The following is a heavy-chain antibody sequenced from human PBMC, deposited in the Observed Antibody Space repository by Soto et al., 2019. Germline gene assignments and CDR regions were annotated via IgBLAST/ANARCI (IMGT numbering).Heavy chain of an antibody. CDR2: ISSNGGST. J-gene: IGHJ6*02. CDR1: GFTFISYS. D-gene: IGHD3-9*01. Sequence: GGSLRLSCAASGFTFISYSMNWVRQAPGKGLEYVSAISSNGGSTYYANSVKGRFTISRDNSKNTLYLQMGSLRAEDMAVYYCARAIWETYGMDVWGQGTTLTVSS. CDR3: ARAIWETYGMDV. V-gene: IGHV3-64*01.